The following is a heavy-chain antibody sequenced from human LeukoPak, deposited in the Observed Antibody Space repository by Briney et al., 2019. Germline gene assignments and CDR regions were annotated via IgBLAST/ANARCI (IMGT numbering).Heavy chain of an antibody. J-gene: IGHJ4*02. D-gene: IGHD5-12*01. CDR1: GGTFSTFA. CDR2: IIPILRTA. CDR3: ATSPTRASPGY. V-gene: IGHV1-69*13. Sequence: ASVKVSCKPSGGTFSTFAISWVRQAPGQGREWMGGIIPILRTANYAQKFQGRVTIPADESTSTAYMELSSLRSEDTAMYFCATSPTRASPGYWGQGTPVTVSS.